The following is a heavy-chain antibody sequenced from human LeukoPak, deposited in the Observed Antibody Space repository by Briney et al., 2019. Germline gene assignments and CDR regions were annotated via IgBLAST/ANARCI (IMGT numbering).Heavy chain of an antibody. J-gene: IGHJ5*01. CDR2: IYYTGDT. D-gene: IGHD1-1*01. CDR3: ARDFRPSTLSIGKHWFDS. V-gene: IGHV4-39*07. Sequence: SETLSLTCSVSGDSVTRSGYYWGWIRQTPGKGLEWIGSIYYTGDTYYNPSLRSRVTISLDTSKNKLSLTLNSVTAAETAVYYCARDFRPSTLSIGKHWFDSWGQGTLVTVSS. CDR1: GDSVTRSGYY.